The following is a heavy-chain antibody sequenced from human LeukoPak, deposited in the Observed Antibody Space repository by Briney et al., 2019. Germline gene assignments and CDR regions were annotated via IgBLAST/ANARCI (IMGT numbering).Heavy chain of an antibody. V-gene: IGHV3-23*01. J-gene: IGHJ4*02. D-gene: IGHD3-22*01. CDR2: IGSASGTK. Sequence: PGGSLRLSCSASGFPFSTLGMHWVRQAPGKGLEWVAAIGSASGTKYYADSVKGRFAISRDDSKSTLYLQMSSLRGEDTAAYYCAKVWVTYYDRGIFDSWGQGTRVTVSS. CDR1: GFPFSTLG. CDR3: AKVWVTYYDRGIFDS.